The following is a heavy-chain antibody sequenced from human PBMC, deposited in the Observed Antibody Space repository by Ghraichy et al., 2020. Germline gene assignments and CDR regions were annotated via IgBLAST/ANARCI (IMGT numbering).Heavy chain of an antibody. D-gene: IGHD6-13*01. CDR1: GGSISGYY. V-gene: IGHV4-59*01. Sequence: LNISCTVSGGSISGYYWSWIRQPPGKGLEWIGYIYYSGSTNYNPSLKSRVTISVDTSKNRFSLKLSSVTAADTAMYYCARGHLGSSWDYYYYYMDVWGKGTTVTVSS. CDR3: ARGHLGSSWDYYYYYMDV. J-gene: IGHJ6*03. CDR2: IYYSGST.